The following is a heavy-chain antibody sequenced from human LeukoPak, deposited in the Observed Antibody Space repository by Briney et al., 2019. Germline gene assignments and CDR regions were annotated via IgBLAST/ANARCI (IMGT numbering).Heavy chain of an antibody. D-gene: IGHD5-18*01. Sequence: PGGSLRLSCAASRFIFSNYVMHWVRRAPGKGLEWVASIKQAETPRYNVDSVKGRFTISRDNAKNSLYLQPNSLRADDTSVYYCARGPSYGDYVDYLDYWGRGTLVTVSS. V-gene: IGHV3-7*01. J-gene: IGHJ4*02. CDR3: ARGPSYGDYVDYLDY. CDR1: RFIFSNYV. CDR2: IKQAETPR.